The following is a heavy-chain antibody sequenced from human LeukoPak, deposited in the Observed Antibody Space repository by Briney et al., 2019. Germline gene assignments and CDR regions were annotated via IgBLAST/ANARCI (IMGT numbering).Heavy chain of an antibody. D-gene: IGHD1-26*01. CDR2: IIPIFGTA. CDR3: AGIKGGSTGYYYMDV. CDR1: GGTFSSYA. Sequence: ASVKVSCKASGGTFSSYAISWVRQAPGQGLEWMGGIIPIFGTANYAQKFQGRVTITTDESTSTAYMELSSLRSEDTAVYYCAGIKGGSTGYYYMDVWGKGTTVTVSS. V-gene: IGHV1-69*05. J-gene: IGHJ6*03.